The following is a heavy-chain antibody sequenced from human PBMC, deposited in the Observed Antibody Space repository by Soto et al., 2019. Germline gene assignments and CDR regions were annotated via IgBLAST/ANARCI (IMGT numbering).Heavy chain of an antibody. CDR2: ISPMFGAA. D-gene: IGHD3-10*01. CDR1: GGTFNTYA. V-gene: IGHV1-69*19. CDR3: AREVQVHTPAFVY. J-gene: IGHJ4*02. Sequence: QVQLAQSGVEMKKPGSSVKVSCQSSGGTFNTYAMNWVRQAPGQGPEWMGDISPMFGAANYAPKFQGRVTITADESTGTSYMQLSSLTSEDTALYFCAREVQVHTPAFVYWGQGTLVTVSS.